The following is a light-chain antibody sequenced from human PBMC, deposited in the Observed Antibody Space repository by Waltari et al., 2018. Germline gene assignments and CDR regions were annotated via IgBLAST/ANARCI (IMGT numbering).Light chain of an antibody. Sequence: EIVLTQSPGTLSLSPGERATLSCRASQSVMYNYLALYQQIPGQAPRLLIYGASSRSTGIPDRFSGSASGTDFTLTISRLEPEDFAVYYCQQYGSSPWTFGQGTKVEIK. V-gene: IGKV3-20*01. CDR1: QSVMYNY. CDR2: GAS. J-gene: IGKJ1*01. CDR3: QQYGSSPWT.